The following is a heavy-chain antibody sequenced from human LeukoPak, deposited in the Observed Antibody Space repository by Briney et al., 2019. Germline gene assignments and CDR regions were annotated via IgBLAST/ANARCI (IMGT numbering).Heavy chain of an antibody. CDR2: ISASGGST. V-gene: IGHV3-23*01. CDR3: AKGGPSYPYFYGMDV. D-gene: IGHD3-10*01. CDR1: GFTFSSYA. Sequence: GGSLRLSCAASGFTFSSYAMSWVRQAPGKGLEWVSTISASGGSTYYADSVKGRFTISRDNSKNTLYLQMNSLRAEDTAVYYCAKGGPSYPYFYGMDVWGQGTTVTVSS. J-gene: IGHJ6*02.